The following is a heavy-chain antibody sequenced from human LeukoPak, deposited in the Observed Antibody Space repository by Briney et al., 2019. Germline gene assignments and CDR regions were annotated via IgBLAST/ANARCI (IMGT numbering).Heavy chain of an antibody. V-gene: IGHV3-64D*06. D-gene: IGHD6-13*01. J-gene: IGHJ4*02. Sequence: PGGSLRLSCSASGFTFSSYAMHWVRQAPGKGLEYVSAISSNGGSTYYADSVKGRFTISRDNSKNTLYLQMSSLGAEDTAVYYCVKEVGLSHSSSSWGYFDYWGQGTLVTVSS. CDR2: ISSNGGST. CDR3: VKEVGLSHSSSSWGYFDY. CDR1: GFTFSSYA.